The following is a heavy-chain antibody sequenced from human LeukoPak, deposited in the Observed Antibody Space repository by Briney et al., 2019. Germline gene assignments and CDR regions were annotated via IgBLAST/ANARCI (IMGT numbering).Heavy chain of an antibody. D-gene: IGHD6-19*01. CDR3: ARGPQGSGYWFDP. Sequence: PGGSLRLSCAASGFTFSSYSMNWVRQAPGKGLEWVSSISSSSSYIYYADSVKGRFTISRDNAKNSLYLQMNSLRAEDTAVYYCARGPQGSGYWFDPWGQGTLVTVSS. V-gene: IGHV3-21*01. J-gene: IGHJ5*02. CDR1: GFTFSSYS. CDR2: ISSSSSYI.